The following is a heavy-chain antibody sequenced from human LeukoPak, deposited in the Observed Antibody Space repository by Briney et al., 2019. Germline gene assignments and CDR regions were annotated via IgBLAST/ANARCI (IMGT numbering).Heavy chain of an antibody. CDR2: IYYSGST. D-gene: IGHD5-12*01. V-gene: IGHV4-39*01. CDR1: GGSISSSSYY. J-gene: IGHJ4*02. CDR3: ARLYSGYESFDY. Sequence: SETLSLTCTVSGGSISSSSYYWGWIRQPPGKGREWIGSIYYSGSTYYNPSLKSRVTISVDTSKNQFSLKLSSVTAADTAVYYCARLYSGYESFDYWGQGTLVTVSS.